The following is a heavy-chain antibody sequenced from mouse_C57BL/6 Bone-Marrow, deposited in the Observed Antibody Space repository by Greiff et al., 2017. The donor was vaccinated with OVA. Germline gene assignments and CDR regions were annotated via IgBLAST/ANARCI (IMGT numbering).Heavy chain of an antibody. CDR2: IYPRSGNT. J-gene: IGHJ3*01. V-gene: IGHV1-81*01. D-gene: IGHD2-5*01. Sequence: QLQQSGAELARPGASVKLSCKASGYTFTSYGISWVKQRTGQGLEWIGEIYPRSGNTYYNEKFKGKATLTADKSSSTAYMELRSLTSEDSAVYFCAGSNYKFAYWGQGTLVTVSA. CDR3: AGSNYKFAY. CDR1: GYTFTSYG.